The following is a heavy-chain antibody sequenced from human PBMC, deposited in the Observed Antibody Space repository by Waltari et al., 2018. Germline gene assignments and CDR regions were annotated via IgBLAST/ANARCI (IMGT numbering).Heavy chain of an antibody. CDR1: GGTFSSYA. Sequence: QVQLVQSGAEVKKPGSSVKVSCKASGGTFSSYAISWVRQAPGQGLEWMGGIIPIFGTANYAQKLQGRVTITTDESTSTAYMELSSLRSEDTAVYYCARNTPLAAAGSGFDYWGQGTLVTVSS. V-gene: IGHV1-69*05. CDR2: IIPIFGTA. J-gene: IGHJ4*02. D-gene: IGHD6-13*01. CDR3: ARNTPLAAAGSGFDY.